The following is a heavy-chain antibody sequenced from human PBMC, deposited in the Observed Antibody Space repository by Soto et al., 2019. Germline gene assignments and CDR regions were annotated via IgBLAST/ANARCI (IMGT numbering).Heavy chain of an antibody. J-gene: IGHJ4*02. D-gene: IGHD3-22*01. CDR1: GDSISSGSYY. V-gene: IGHV4-31*03. Sequence: QVQLQESGPGLVKPSQTLSLTCTVSGDSISSGSYYWSWIRQHPGKGLEWNGYIYYSGITYYNPALTSRVSIAVDTSKNQSTLKLTSVSAADTAVYYCARASSYDNSGHDYWGQGTLVTVSS. CDR3: ARASSYDNSGHDY. CDR2: IYYSGIT.